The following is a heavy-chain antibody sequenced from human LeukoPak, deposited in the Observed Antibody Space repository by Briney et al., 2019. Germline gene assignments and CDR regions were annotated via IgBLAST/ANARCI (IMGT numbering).Heavy chain of an antibody. CDR3: ARVAYCRGDSPLPNSLY. D-gene: IGHD2-21*01. CDR1: GFSFSSYW. J-gene: IGHJ4*02. Sequence: GGSLRLSCAASGFSFSSYWMHWVRQAPGKGLVWVSRINRDGSSTSYADSVKGRFTISRDNAKNTLYLQMNSLRAEDTAVYYCARVAYCRGDSPLPNSLYWGQGAPVTVSS. CDR2: INRDGSST. V-gene: IGHV3-74*01.